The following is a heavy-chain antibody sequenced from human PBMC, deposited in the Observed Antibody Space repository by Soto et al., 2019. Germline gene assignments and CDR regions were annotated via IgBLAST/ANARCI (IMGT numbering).Heavy chain of an antibody. CDR1: GFTFSNYA. CDR3: ARDLGNNYGSFAY. D-gene: IGHD4-17*01. J-gene: IGHJ4*02. CDR2: ISYDGSNK. Sequence: GGSLRLSCVASGFTFSNYAMNWVRQAPGKGLEWVAVISYDGSNKYYADSVKGRITISRYNSRNTLYLQMNNLRAEDTAMYYCARDLGNNYGSFAYWGQGTLVTVSS. V-gene: IGHV3-30-3*01.